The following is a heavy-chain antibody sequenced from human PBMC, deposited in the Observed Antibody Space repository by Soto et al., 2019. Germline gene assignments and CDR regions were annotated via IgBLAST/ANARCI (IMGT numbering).Heavy chain of an antibody. J-gene: IGHJ6*03. D-gene: IGHD2-15*01. CDR1: GFTFSSYA. CDR2: ISSNGGST. V-gene: IGHV3-64*01. Sequence: EVQLVESGGGLVQPGGSLRLSCAASGFTFSSYAMHWVRQAPGKGLEYVSAISSNGGSTYYANSVKGRFTISRDNSKNTLYLQMGSPRAEDMAVYYCRRGVVAAEYYYSMDVWGKGTTVTVSS. CDR3: RRGVVAAEYYYSMDV.